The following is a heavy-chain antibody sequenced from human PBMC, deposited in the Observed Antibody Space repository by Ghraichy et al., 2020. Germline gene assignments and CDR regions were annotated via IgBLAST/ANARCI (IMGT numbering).Heavy chain of an antibody. CDR3: ARTPAAIYGGMIDY. V-gene: IGHV3-74*01. D-gene: IGHD2-2*01. CDR2: INSDGSST. Sequence: GGSLRLSCAASGFTFSSYWMHWVRQAPGKGLVWVSRINSDGSSTSYADSVKGRFTISRDNAKNTLYLQMNSLRAEDTAVYYCARTPAAIYGGMIDYWGQGTLVTVSS. J-gene: IGHJ4*02. CDR1: GFTFSSYW.